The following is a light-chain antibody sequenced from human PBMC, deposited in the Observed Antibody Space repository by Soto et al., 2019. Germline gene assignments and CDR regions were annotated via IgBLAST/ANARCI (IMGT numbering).Light chain of an antibody. CDR1: SSDVGAYNY. Sequence: QSALTQPRSLSGSPGQSVTISCTGTSSDVGAYNYVSWYQHHPGKAPKLMIYDVSKRPSGIPDRFSGSKSGNTASLTISWLQADDEADYYCCLYIGATTYVFGTGTKVTVL. CDR2: DVS. CDR3: CLYIGATTYV. V-gene: IGLV2-11*01. J-gene: IGLJ1*01.